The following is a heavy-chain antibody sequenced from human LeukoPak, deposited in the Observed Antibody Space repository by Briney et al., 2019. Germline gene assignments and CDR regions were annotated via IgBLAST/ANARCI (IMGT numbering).Heavy chain of an antibody. CDR2: IKQDGSEK. V-gene: IGHV3-7*01. CDR1: GFTFSDNW. D-gene: IGHD1-26*01. CDR3: ASLWDGGY. Sequence: PGGSLRLSCAASGFTFSDNWMTWVRQAPGKGLEWVATIKQDGSEKYYVDSVRGRFTISRDNAKNSLSLQVNSLRVEDTAVYYCASLWDGGYWGQGTLVSVSS. J-gene: IGHJ4*02.